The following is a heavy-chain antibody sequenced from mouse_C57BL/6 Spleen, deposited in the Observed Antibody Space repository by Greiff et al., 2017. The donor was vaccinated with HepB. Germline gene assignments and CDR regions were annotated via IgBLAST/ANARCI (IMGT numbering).Heavy chain of an antibody. D-gene: IGHD2-5*01. V-gene: IGHV1-26*01. CDR3: AREGAYYSNWFAY. CDR1: GYTFTDYY. J-gene: IGHJ3*01. CDR2: INPNNGGT. Sequence: VQLQQSGPELVKPGASVKISCKASGYTFTDYYMNWVKQSHGKSLEWIGDINPNNGGTSYNQKFKGKATLTADKSSSTAYMELRSLTSEDSAVYCDAREGAYYSNWFAYWGQGTLVTVSA.